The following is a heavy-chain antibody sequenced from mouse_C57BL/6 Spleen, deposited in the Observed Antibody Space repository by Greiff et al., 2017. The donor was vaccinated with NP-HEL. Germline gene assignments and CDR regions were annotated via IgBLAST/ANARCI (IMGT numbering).Heavy chain of an antibody. Sequence: EVQLQESGGGLVQPKGSLKLSCAASGFSFNTYAMNWVRQAPGKGLEWVARIRSKSNNYATYYADSVKDRFTISRDDSESMLYLQMNNLKTEDTAMYYCVRNDYDWYFDVWGTGTTVTVSS. J-gene: IGHJ1*03. CDR3: VRNDYDWYFDV. V-gene: IGHV10-1*01. CDR2: IRSKSNNYAT. CDR1: GFSFNTYA. D-gene: IGHD2-4*01.